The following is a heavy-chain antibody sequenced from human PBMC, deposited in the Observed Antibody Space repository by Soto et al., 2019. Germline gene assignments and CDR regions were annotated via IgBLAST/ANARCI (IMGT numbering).Heavy chain of an antibody. CDR3: AKDRGSSGWYGSFDY. Sequence: EVQLLESGGGLVQPGGSLRLSCAASGFTFSSYAMSWVRQAPGKGLEWVSTISGSGGSTYYADSVKGRFTISRDNSKNTLYLQMNSLRAEDTAVYYGAKDRGSSGWYGSFDYWGQGTLVTVSS. D-gene: IGHD6-19*01. CDR1: GFTFSSYA. CDR2: ISGSGGST. J-gene: IGHJ4*02. V-gene: IGHV3-23*01.